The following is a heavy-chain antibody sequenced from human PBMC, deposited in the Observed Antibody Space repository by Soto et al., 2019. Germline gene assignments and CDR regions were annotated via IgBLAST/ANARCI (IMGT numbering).Heavy chain of an antibody. Sequence: QVQLVQSGDEVTKTGASVKVSCRASCYTLTNYGISWVRQAPGQGLFWLGCISGHNGNTLYAQNVQGRLTLTIDKSTNTAYMELMSLKIDDTAMYSFVRDWQLSTWGQGTLVTVSS. D-gene: IGHD1-1*01. V-gene: IGHV1-18*01. CDR1: CYTLTNYG. CDR2: ISGHNGNT. J-gene: IGHJ5*02. CDR3: VRDWQLST.